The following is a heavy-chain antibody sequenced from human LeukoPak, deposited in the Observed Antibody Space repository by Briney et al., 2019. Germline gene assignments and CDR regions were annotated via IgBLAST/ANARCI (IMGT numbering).Heavy chain of an antibody. V-gene: IGHV3-7*01. D-gene: IGHD5-18*01. Sequence: GGSLRLSCAASGFTFSSYWMSWVRQAPGKGLEWVANIKQDGSEKYYVDSVRGRFTISRDNAKNSLYLQLNSLRAEDTAVYYCARDRWGYSYGGDWGQGTLVTVSS. CDR2: IKQDGSEK. CDR3: ARDRWGYSYGGD. CDR1: GFTFSSYW. J-gene: IGHJ4*02.